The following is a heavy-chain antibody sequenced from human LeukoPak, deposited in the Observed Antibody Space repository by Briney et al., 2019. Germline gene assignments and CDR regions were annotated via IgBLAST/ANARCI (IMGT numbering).Heavy chain of an antibody. J-gene: IGHJ4*02. CDR1: GYTFADYF. CDR3: ARDVSSTPHWEFDY. CDR2: INANSGAT. D-gene: IGHD1-26*01. Sequence: ASVKVSCKTSGYTFADYFIHWVRQAPGQGLEYMGRINANSGATEYQQKFQGRVSMTRDMSISTAYVEVNWLISDDTAIHYCARDVSSTPHWEFDYWGQGTTVTVSS. V-gene: IGHV1-2*06.